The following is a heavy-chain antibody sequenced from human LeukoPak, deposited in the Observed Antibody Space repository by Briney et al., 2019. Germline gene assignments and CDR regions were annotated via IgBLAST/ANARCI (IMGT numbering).Heavy chain of an antibody. Sequence: GGSLRLSCAASGFTFSSYAMSWVRQAPRKGLEWVSAISGSGGSTYYADSVKGRFTISRDNSKNTLYLQMSSLRAEDTAVYYCAKDAPKGIAVAGTEYFDYWGQGTLVTVSS. CDR3: AKDAPKGIAVAGTEYFDY. V-gene: IGHV3-23*01. D-gene: IGHD6-19*01. CDR1: GFTFSSYA. CDR2: ISGSGGST. J-gene: IGHJ4*02.